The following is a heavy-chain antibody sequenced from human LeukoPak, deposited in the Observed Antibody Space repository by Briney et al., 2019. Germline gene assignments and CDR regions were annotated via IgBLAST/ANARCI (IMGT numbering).Heavy chain of an antibody. CDR2: IFQGGGEI. J-gene: IGHJ5*02. Sequence: GGSLRLSCAASGFTFSTFAMIWVRQPPGKGLEWVSSIFQGGGEIHYADSVRGRFIISRDNSKSTLFLQMNSLRAEDTAIYYCATYRQVLLPFEAWGQGTLVTVSS. CDR3: ATYRQVLLPFEA. D-gene: IGHD5-18*01. V-gene: IGHV3-23*01. CDR1: GFTFSTFA.